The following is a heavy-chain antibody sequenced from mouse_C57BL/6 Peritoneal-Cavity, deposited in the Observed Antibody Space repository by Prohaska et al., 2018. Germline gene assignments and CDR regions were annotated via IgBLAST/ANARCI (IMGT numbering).Heavy chain of an antibody. D-gene: IGHD1-3*01. CDR3: TISAYYAMDY. Sequence: EVKLEESGGGLVQPGGSMKLSCVASGFTFSNYWMNWVRQSPENGFVWVSQIRLKSDIYATHYSDSVKGRFTISRDDSKSIFYLQMNNLMTEDTGIYYCTISAYYAMDYSRQGTSVTVSS. CDR1: GFTFSNYW. CDR2: IRLKSDIYAT. V-gene: IGHV6-3*01. J-gene: IGHJ4*01.